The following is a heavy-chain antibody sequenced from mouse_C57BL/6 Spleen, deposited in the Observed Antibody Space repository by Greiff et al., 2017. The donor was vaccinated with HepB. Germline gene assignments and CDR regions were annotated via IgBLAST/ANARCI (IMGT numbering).Heavy chain of an antibody. CDR1: GFTFTDYY. CDR3: ARYMNYGSSHYFDY. Sequence: EVMLVESGGGLVQPGGSLSLSCAASGFTFTDYYMSWVRQPPGKALEWLGFIRNKANGYTTEYSASVKGRFTISRDNSQSILYLQMNALRAEDSATYYCARYMNYGSSHYFDYWGQGTTLTVSS. CDR2: IRNKANGYTT. V-gene: IGHV7-3*01. J-gene: IGHJ2*01. D-gene: IGHD1-1*01.